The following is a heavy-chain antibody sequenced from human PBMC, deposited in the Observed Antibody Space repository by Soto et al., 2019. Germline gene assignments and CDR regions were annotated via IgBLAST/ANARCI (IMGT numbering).Heavy chain of an antibody. J-gene: IGHJ4*02. Sequence: EVQLVQSGGGLVKPRGSLRLSCAASGFTFSSYSMNWVRQAPGKGLEWVSSVSSSSSYIYYADSLKGRFTISRDNAKNSLYLQTNSLRVEDTAVYYCARGGDSSGSWPRYWGQGTLVTVSS. D-gene: IGHD3-22*01. CDR2: VSSSSSYI. CDR3: ARGGDSSGSWPRY. CDR1: GFTFSSYS. V-gene: IGHV3-21*01.